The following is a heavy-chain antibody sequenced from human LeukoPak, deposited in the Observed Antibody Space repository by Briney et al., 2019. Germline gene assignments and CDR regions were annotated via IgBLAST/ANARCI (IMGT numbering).Heavy chain of an antibody. CDR2: VKYDESEE. V-gene: IGHV3-7*04. D-gene: IGHD2-2*01. Sequence: EAGGSLRLSCAAPGFVFTNYWMSWVRQAPGKGLEWVANVKYDESEEYYVDSVKGRFTVSRDNAKNSVYLQMHSLRAEDSAVYYCARGFVHCTSSSCFFYFDYWGQGALVTVSS. CDR3: ARGFVHCTSSSCFFYFDY. CDR1: GFVFTNYW. J-gene: IGHJ4*02.